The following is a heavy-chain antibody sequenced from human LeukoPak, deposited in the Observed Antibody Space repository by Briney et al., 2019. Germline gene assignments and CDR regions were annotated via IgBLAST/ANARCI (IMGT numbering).Heavy chain of an antibody. CDR1: GGSISSYY. J-gene: IGHJ4*02. V-gene: IGHV4-59*01. CDR3: TRVTESPYYFDY. D-gene: IGHD1-14*01. Sequence: PSETLSLTCTVSGGSISSYYWSWIRQPPGKGLEWIGYIYYSGSTNYNPSLKSRVTISVDTSKNQFSLKLSSVTAADTAVYYCTRVTESPYYFDYWGQGTLVTISS. CDR2: IYYSGST.